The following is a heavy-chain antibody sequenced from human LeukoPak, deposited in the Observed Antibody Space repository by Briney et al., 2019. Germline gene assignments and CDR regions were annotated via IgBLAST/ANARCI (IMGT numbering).Heavy chain of an antibody. Sequence: PGGSLRLSCAASGFTFSSYAMSWVRQAPGKGLEWVSAISGSGGSTYYADSVKGRFTISRDNSKNTLYLQMSSLRAEDTAVYYCAKALVVAITFDYWGQGTLVTVSS. J-gene: IGHJ4*02. CDR3: AKALVVAITFDY. D-gene: IGHD1-26*01. CDR2: ISGSGGST. CDR1: GFTFSSYA. V-gene: IGHV3-23*01.